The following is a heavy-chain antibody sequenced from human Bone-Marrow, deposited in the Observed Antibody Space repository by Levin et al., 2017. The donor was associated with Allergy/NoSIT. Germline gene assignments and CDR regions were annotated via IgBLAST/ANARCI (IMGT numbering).Heavy chain of an antibody. J-gene: IGHJ4*02. D-gene: IGHD3-22*01. CDR2: MYSTGDT. V-gene: IGHV4-61*03. CDR3: AREGYSSGPYYFDC. Sequence: SRTLSLPCTVPCGSVSSGSYYWSWIRQPPGRGLEWIGYMYSTGDTNYSPSLKSRVTIPVDTSKNHFSLKLTSVTSADTALYYCAREGYSSGPYYFDCWGQGMLGTVSS. CDR1: CGSVSSGSYY.